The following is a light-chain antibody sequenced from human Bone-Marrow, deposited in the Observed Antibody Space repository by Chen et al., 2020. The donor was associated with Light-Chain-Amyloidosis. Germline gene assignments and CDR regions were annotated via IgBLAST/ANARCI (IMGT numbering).Light chain of an antibody. J-gene: IGLJ2*01. CDR3: QSYDYRFNGGAV. CDR1: RSNIGARYD. V-gene: IGLV1-40*01. Sequence: QSVLTQPPSVSGAPGQGVTISCTGRRSNIGARYDVHWYQQLPGAAPKLLIFGNTHRPSGGPDRFSGSKSGTSASLAITGLQAEDEADYYCQSYDYRFNGGAVFGGGTKLTVL. CDR2: GNT.